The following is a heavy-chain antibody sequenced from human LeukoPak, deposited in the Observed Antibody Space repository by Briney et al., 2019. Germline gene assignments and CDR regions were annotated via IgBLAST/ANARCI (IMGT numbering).Heavy chain of an antibody. J-gene: IGHJ4*02. CDR1: GFTFSSFA. Sequence: GGSPRLSCAASGFTFSSFAMHWVGQAPGKGLEWVAVISFDGSDKYYADAVRGGFTIARDNSENTVYLQMNSLRAEATAVYYCARDLDSSGYYYDYWGQGSLVTVSS. CDR2: ISFDGSDK. CDR3: ARDLDSSGYYYDY. D-gene: IGHD3-22*01. V-gene: IGHV3-30*04.